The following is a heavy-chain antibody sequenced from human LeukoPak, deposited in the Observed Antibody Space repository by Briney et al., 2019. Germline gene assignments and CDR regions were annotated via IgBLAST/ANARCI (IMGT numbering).Heavy chain of an antibody. CDR1: GGTFSSYA. D-gene: IGHD3-10*01. CDR3: ARAAPSGSYSFDY. Sequence: GASVKVSCKASGGTFSSYAISWVRQAPGQGLEWMGGIIPTFGTANYAQKFQGRVTITTDESTSTAYMELSSLRSEDTAVYYCARAAPSGSYSFDYWGQGTLVTVSS. V-gene: IGHV1-69*05. CDR2: IIPTFGTA. J-gene: IGHJ4*02.